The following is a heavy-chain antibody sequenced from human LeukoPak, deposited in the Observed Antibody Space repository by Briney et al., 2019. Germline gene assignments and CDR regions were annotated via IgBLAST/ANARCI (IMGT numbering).Heavy chain of an antibody. Sequence: SETLSLTCAVYGGSFSGYYWSWIRQPPGKGLEWIGEIDHSGSTNYNPSLKSRVTISVETSKNQFSLKLSSVTAADTAVYYCASSGSYGSGPTMLRRYYYGMDVWGQGTTVTVSS. D-gene: IGHD3-10*01. CDR3: ASSGSYGSGPTMLRRYYYGMDV. V-gene: IGHV4-34*01. CDR2: IDHSGST. CDR1: GGSFSGYY. J-gene: IGHJ6*02.